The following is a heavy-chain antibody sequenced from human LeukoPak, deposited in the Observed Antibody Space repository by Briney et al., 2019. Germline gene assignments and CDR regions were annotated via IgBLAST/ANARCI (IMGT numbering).Heavy chain of an antibody. V-gene: IGHV3-7*03. D-gene: IGHD3-22*01. CDR1: GFTFRSYW. CDR3: AKEEWGTYYYDSSGYYFDY. J-gene: IGHJ4*02. CDR2: IKQDGSEK. Sequence: GGSLRLSCAASGFTFRSYWMSWVRQAPGKGLEWVANIKQDGSEKYYVDSVKGRFTISRDNSKNTLYLQMNSLRAEDTAVYYCAKEEWGTYYYDSSGYYFDYWGQGTLVTVSS.